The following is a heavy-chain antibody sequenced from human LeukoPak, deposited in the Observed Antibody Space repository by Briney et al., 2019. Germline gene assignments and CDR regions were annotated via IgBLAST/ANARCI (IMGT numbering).Heavy chain of an antibody. Sequence: ASVKVSCKASGYTFTSYDINWVRQAPGQGLEWMGIINPSGGSTTYAQKFQGRVTMTRDKSTSTVYMELSSLRSDDTAVYYCARMDQWGNRKPFDYWGQGTLVTVSS. CDR3: ARMDQWGNRKPFDY. CDR1: GYTFTSYD. CDR2: INPSGGST. V-gene: IGHV1-46*01. D-gene: IGHD3-16*01. J-gene: IGHJ4*02.